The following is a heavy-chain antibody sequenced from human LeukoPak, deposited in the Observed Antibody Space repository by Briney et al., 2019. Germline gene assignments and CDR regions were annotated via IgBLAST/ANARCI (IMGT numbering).Heavy chain of an antibody. CDR3: ASPSMEGSGSYYNFDY. CDR2: INPSGGST. CDR1: GYTFTSYY. V-gene: IGHV1-46*01. J-gene: IGHJ4*02. Sequence: ASVKVSCTASGYTFTSYYMHWVRQAPGQGLEWMGIINPSGGSTSYAQKFQGRVTMTRDTSTSTVYMELSSLRSEDTAVYYCASPSMEGSGSYYNFDYWGQGTLVTVSS. D-gene: IGHD3-10*01.